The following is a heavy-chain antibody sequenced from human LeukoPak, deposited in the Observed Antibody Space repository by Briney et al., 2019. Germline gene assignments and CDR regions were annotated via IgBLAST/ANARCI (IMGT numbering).Heavy chain of an antibody. D-gene: IGHD2-21*01. CDR2: IYGRGST. CDR1: GGSISDYY. V-gene: IGHV4-59*12. J-gene: IGHJ4*02. Sequence: SETLSLTCTVSGGSISDYYWSWIRQPPGKGLEWTGHIYGRGSTNYNPSLKSRITISLDTSKNQFSLKLNSVTAADTAVYYCARIRCGHSGSLCYNHWGLGTLVTVSS. CDR3: ARIRCGHSGSLCYNH.